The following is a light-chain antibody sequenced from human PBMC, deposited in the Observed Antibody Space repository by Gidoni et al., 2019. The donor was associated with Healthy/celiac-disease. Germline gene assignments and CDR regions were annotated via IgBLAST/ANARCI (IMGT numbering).Light chain of an antibody. CDR2: DNN. Sequence: QSVLTQPPSVSAAPGQKVTISCSGSSSNIGNNYVSWYQQLPGTAPKLLIYDNNKRPSGIPDRFSGSKSGTSATLGITGLQTGDEADYYCGTWDSSLRGVVFGGGTKLT. CDR1: SSNIGNNY. V-gene: IGLV1-51*01. J-gene: IGLJ2*01. CDR3: GTWDSSLRGVV.